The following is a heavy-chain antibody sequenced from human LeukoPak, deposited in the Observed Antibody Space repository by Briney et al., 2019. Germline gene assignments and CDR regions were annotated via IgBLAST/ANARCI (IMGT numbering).Heavy chain of an antibody. CDR3: ARDACSSTSCPYYFDY. Sequence: PSETLSLTCTVSGGSISSYYWSWNRQPPGKGLEWIGYIYYSGSTNYNPSLKSRVTISVDTSKNQFSLKLSSVTAADTAVYYCARDACSSTSCPYYFDYWGQGTPVTVSS. CDR1: GGSISSYY. CDR2: IYYSGST. D-gene: IGHD2-2*01. J-gene: IGHJ4*02. V-gene: IGHV4-59*01.